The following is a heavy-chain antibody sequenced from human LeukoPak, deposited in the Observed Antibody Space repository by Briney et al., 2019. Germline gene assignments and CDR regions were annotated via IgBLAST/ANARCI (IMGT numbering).Heavy chain of an antibody. D-gene: IGHD3-22*01. Sequence: GGSLRLSCAASGFTFSSYAMSWVRQAPGKGLKWVSAISGSGGTTYYADSVKGRFTISRDNSKNTLYLQMNSLRAEDTAIYYRAKHIDSSVYSSFDSGGQGPLVTVSS. CDR1: GFTFSSYA. V-gene: IGHV3-23*01. CDR3: AKHIDSSVYSSFDS. CDR2: ISGSGGTT. J-gene: IGHJ4*02.